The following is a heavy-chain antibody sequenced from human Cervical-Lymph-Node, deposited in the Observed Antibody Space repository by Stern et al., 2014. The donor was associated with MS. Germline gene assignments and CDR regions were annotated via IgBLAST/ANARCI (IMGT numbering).Heavy chain of an antibody. CDR1: GGSISSGSYY. V-gene: IGHV4-61*02. Sequence: VQLVESGPGLVKPSQTLSLTCTVSGGSISSGSYYWSWIRQPAGKGLEWIGRIYTSGSTHYNPSLKSRVTISVDTSKNQFSLKLSSVTAADTAVYYCARWARDLSAFDYWGQGTLVTVSS. CDR3: ARWARDLSAFDY. D-gene: IGHD3-16*02. CDR2: IYTSGST. J-gene: IGHJ4*02.